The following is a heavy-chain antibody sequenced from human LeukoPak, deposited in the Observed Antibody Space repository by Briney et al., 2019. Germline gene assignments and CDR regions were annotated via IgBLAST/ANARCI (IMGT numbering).Heavy chain of an antibody. D-gene: IGHD4-23*01. V-gene: IGHV1-24*01. CDR3: ATGGNSSYYYYGMDV. CDR1: GYTLTELS. CDR2: FDPEDGET. J-gene: IGHJ6*02. Sequence: ASVKVPCKVSGYTLTELSMHWVRQAPGKGLEWMGGFDPEDGETIYAQKFQGRVTMTEDTSTDTAYMELSSLRSEDTAVYYCATGGNSSYYYYGMDVWGQGTTVTVSS.